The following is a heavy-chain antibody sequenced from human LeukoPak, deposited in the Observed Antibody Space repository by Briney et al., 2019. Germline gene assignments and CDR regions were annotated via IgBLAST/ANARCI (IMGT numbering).Heavy chain of an antibody. CDR2: IYYSGNT. V-gene: IGHV4-39*07. Sequence: SETLSLTCTVSGGSISSSDYYWGWIRQPPGKGLEWIGSIYYSGNTYYNPSLKSRVTISVDTSKNQFSLKLSSVTAADTAVYYCARAEWELLYAFDIWGQGTMVTVSS. CDR1: GGSISSSDYY. J-gene: IGHJ3*02. CDR3: ARAEWELLYAFDI. D-gene: IGHD3-22*01.